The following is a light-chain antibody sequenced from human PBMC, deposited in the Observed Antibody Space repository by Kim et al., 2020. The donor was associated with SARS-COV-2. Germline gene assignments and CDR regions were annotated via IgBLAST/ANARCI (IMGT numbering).Light chain of an antibody. Sequence: SSELTQPASVSVAPGQTARITCGGDNIGDYRVHWYQQKPGQAPLLVIYYDTDRPSGIPERFSGSNSGTTVTLTISSVEAGDEADYYCQVWHTGGDRVVFGGGTKLTVL. CDR3: QVWHTGGDRVV. CDR2: YDT. CDR1: NIGDYR. J-gene: IGLJ2*01. V-gene: IGLV3-21*01.